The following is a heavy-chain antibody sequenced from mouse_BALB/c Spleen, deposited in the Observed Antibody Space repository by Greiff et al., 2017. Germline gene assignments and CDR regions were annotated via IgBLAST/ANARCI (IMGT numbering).Heavy chain of an antibody. CDR3: ARCITTVVAEGFDY. D-gene: IGHD1-1*01. V-gene: IGHV1-14*01. CDR1: GYTFTRYD. Sequence: EVQLQQSGPELVKPGASVKMSCKASGYTFTRYDMHWVKQKPGQGLEWIGYINPYNDGTKYNEKFKGKATLTSDKSSSTAYMELSSLTSEDSAVYYCARCITTVVAEGFDYWGQGTTLTVSA. CDR2: INPYNDGT. J-gene: IGHJ2*01.